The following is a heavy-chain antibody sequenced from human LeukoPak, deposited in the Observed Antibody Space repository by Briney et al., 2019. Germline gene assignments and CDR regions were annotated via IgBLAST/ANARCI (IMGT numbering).Heavy chain of an antibody. D-gene: IGHD3-3*01. CDR1: GYTFTSYY. J-gene: IGHJ5*02. CDR3: ARLRRITIFGVVHNWFDP. CDR2: INPNSGGT. Sequence: GASVKVSCKASGYTFTSYYMHWVRQAPGQGLEWMGWINPNSGGTNYAQKFQGRVTMTRDTSISTAYMELSRLRSDDTAVYYCARLRRITIFGVVHNWFDPWGQGTLVTVSS. V-gene: IGHV1-2*02.